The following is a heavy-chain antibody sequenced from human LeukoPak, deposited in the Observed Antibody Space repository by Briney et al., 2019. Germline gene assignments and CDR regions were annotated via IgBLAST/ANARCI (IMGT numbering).Heavy chain of an antibody. V-gene: IGHV4-59*01. D-gene: IGHD1-26*01. CDR1: GGSISSYY. CDR2: IYYSGST. Sequence: SETLSLTSTVSGGSISSYYWSWIRQPPGKELEWIGYIYYSGSTNYNPSLKSRVTISVDTSKNQFSLKLSSVTAADTAVYYCARDSLGIDYWGQGTLVTVSS. J-gene: IGHJ4*02. CDR3: ARDSLGIDY.